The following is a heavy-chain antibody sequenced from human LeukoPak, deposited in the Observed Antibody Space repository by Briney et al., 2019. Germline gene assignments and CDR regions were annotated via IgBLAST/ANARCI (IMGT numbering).Heavy chain of an antibody. CDR1: GFTFSDSY. V-gene: IGHV3-11*06. J-gene: IGHJ6*04. Sequence: GGSLRLSCAASGFTFSDSYMSWIRQAPGKGLEWASYISSSSSYTNYADPVKGRFTISRDNAKNSLYLQMNSLRAEDTAVYYCAREKLGTGAHYYYGMDVWGKGTTVTVSS. CDR2: ISSSSSYT. CDR3: AREKLGTGAHYYYGMDV. D-gene: IGHD1-26*01.